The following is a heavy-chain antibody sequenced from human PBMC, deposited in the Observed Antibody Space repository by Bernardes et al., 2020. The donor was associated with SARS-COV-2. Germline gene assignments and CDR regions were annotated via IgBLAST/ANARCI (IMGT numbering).Heavy chain of an antibody. D-gene: IGHD3-22*01. CDR2: ISDDGGIT. CDR3: ARRAEKISGYVHRYFDY. J-gene: IGHJ4*02. Sequence: GGSLRLSCAASGFTFSSSCMSWVRQAPGKGLEWVSAISDDGGITQYADSVKGRFTISRDTSKNTLYLRMNSLRAEDMAVYYCARRAEKISGYVHRYFDYWGQGTLVTVSS. V-gene: IGHV3-23*01. CDR1: GFTFSSSC.